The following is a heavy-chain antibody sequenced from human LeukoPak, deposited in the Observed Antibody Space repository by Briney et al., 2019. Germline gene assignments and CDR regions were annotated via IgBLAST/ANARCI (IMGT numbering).Heavy chain of an antibody. J-gene: IGHJ4*02. CDR1: GDSINSLDL. Sequence: SETLSLTCTDSGDSINSLDLWSWVRQPPGKGLEWIGEMYLSGTTHSNPSVKSRVTISIDKSKNQFFLYLSSVTAADTAVYYCAGLVGRYSSGLYYYYFDYWGQGTLVTVSS. CDR3: AGLVGRYSSGLYYYYFDY. D-gene: IGHD3-22*01. CDR2: MYLSGTT. V-gene: IGHV4-4*02.